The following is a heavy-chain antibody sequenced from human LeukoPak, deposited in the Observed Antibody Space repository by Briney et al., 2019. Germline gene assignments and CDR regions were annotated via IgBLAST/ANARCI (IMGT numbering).Heavy chain of an antibody. V-gene: IGHV3-7*01. CDR2: IKQDGSEK. CDR3: ARDIGPLGGWPWGYYYYYMDV. CDR1: GFTFSSYW. Sequence: GGSLRLSCAASGFTFSSYWMSWVRQAPGKGLEWVANIKQDGSEKYYVDSVKGRFTISRDNAKNSLYLQMNSLRAEDTAVYYCARDIGPLGGWPWGYYYYYMDVWGKGTTVTVSS. J-gene: IGHJ6*03. D-gene: IGHD6-19*01.